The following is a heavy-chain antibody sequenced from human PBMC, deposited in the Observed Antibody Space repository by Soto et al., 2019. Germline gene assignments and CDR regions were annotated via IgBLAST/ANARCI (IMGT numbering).Heavy chain of an antibody. CDR3: AKDQISIVGATYLDY. Sequence: GGSLRLSCAASGFTFSSYGMHWVRQAPGKGLEWEAVISYDGSNKYYADSVKGRFTISRDNSKNTLYLQMNSLRAADTVVYYFAKDQISIVGATYLDYWGQGTLVTVSS. D-gene: IGHD1-26*01. CDR1: GFTFSSYG. V-gene: IGHV3-30*18. CDR2: ISYDGSNK. J-gene: IGHJ4*02.